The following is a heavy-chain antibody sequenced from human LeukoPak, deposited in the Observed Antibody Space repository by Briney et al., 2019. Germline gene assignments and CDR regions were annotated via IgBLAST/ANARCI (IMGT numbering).Heavy chain of an antibody. D-gene: IGHD3-9*01. CDR3: ASGGLVSRYLDH. CDR1: GGSITSITW. CDR2: VLYSGST. V-gene: IGHV4-4*02. J-gene: IGHJ4*02. Sequence: KPSETLSLTCAVSGGSITSITWWTWVRQPPGKGLEWFGEVLYSGSTKSNPSLKSRLTMSVDESKHEFSLKLTAVTAADTAVYYCASGGLVSRYLDHWGQGALVNVSP.